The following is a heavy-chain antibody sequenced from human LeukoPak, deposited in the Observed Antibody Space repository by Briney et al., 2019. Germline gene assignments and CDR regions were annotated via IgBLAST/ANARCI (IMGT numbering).Heavy chain of an antibody. Sequence: GGSLRLSCAASGFTFSSYWMSWVRQAPGKGLEWVANIKQDGSEKYYVDSVKGRFTISRDNAKSSLYLQMNSLRAEDTSVYYCTSQTDYGSNCFFEYCGQGTLVTVSS. CDR3: TSQTDYGSNCFFEY. CDR1: GFTFSSYW. J-gene: IGHJ4*02. D-gene: IGHD4-23*01. V-gene: IGHV3-7*01. CDR2: IKQDGSEK.